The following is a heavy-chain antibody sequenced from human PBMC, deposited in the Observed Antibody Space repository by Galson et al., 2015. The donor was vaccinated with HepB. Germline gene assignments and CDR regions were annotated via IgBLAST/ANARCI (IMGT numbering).Heavy chain of an antibody. CDR3: ARTIRGYCSSTKCYIGPFDY. CDR1: GFTFSAYS. J-gene: IGHJ4*02. V-gene: IGHV3-48*04. CDR2: ISGSSSII. D-gene: IGHD2-2*01. Sequence: SLRLSCAASGFTFSAYSMNWVRQAPGKGLEWISYISGSSSIIYYADSVKGRFTISRDNAKNSLYLQMNSLRAEDTAVYYCARTIRGYCSSTKCYIGPFDYWGQGTLVTVSS.